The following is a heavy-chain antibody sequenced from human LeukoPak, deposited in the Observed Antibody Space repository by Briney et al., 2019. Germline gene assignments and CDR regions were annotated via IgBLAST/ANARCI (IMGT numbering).Heavy chain of an antibody. CDR2: IIPIFGTA. J-gene: IGHJ4*02. CDR3: ASPIAAAGTSADFDY. CDR1: GGTFSSYA. V-gene: IGHV1-69*01. D-gene: IGHD6-13*01. Sequence: SVKVSCKASGGTFSSYAISWVRQAPGQGLEWMGGIIPIFGTANYAQKFQGRVTITADESTSTAYMELSSLRSEDTAVYYCASPIAAAGTSADFDYWGQGTLVTVSS.